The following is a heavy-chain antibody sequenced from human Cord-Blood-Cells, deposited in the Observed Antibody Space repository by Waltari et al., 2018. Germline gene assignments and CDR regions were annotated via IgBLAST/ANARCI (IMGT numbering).Heavy chain of an antibody. CDR1: GGSFCGYY. Sequence: QVQLQQWGAGLWKPSETLSLTCAVYGGSFCGYYWSWIRQPPGKGLEWIGEINHSGSTNYNPSLKSRVTISVDTSKNQFSLKLSSVTAADTAVYYCASFHYYYMDVWGKGTTVTVSS. CDR2: INHSGST. V-gene: IGHV4-34*01. CDR3: ASFHYYYMDV. J-gene: IGHJ6*03.